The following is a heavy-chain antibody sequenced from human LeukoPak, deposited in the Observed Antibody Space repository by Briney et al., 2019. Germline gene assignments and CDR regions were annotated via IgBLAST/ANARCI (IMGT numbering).Heavy chain of an antibody. CDR3: TTAALDY. J-gene: IGHJ4*02. CDR2: IKQDGSEK. Sequence: PGGSLRLSCAASGFTFSSYWMSWVRQAPGKGLEWVANIKQDGSEKYYADSVKGRFTISRDNSKNTPYLQMNSLKTEDTAVYYCTTAALDYWGQGTLVTVSS. D-gene: IGHD2-15*01. V-gene: IGHV3-7*03. CDR1: GFTFSSYW.